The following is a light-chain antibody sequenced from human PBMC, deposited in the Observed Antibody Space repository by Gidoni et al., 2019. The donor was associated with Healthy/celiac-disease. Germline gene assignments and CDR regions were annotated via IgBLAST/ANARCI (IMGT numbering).Light chain of an antibody. CDR3: QQYNNWPPIT. CDR1: LSVSSN. J-gene: IGKJ5*01. V-gene: IGKV3-15*01. CDR2: GAS. Sequence: IVMTQSPATLSVSPGERATLSCRASLSVSSNLAWYQQKPGQAPRLLIYGASTRATGIPARCSGSRSGTEFTLTISSLQYEDVAVYYCQQYNNWPPITFGQGTRLEIK.